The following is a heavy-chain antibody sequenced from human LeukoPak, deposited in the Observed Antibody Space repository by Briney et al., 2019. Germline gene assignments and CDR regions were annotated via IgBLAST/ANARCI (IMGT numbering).Heavy chain of an antibody. Sequence: SGGSLRLSCAASGFNFGSYAMHWVRQAPGKGLEWVALISYDGSNKYHADSVKGRFTISRDNSDNTLYLQMNSLSPEDTAVYYCASEFRSGHMGLDAFDIWGQGTMVTVSS. J-gene: IGHJ3*02. CDR2: ISYDGSNK. D-gene: IGHD6-19*01. V-gene: IGHV3-30-3*01. CDR3: ASEFRSGHMGLDAFDI. CDR1: GFNFGSYA.